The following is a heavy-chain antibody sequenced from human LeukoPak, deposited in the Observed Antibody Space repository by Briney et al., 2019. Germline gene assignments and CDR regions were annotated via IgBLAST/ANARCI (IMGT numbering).Heavy chain of an antibody. CDR1: GYTFTSYG. Sequence: ASVKVSCKASGYTFTSYGISWVRQAPGQGLEWMGWISAYNGNTNYAQKLQGRVTVTTDTSTSTAYMELRSLRSDDTAVYYCARDSLGYCSGGSCSLFDYWGQGTLVTVSS. D-gene: IGHD2-15*01. CDR3: ARDSLGYCSGGSCSLFDY. J-gene: IGHJ4*02. CDR2: ISAYNGNT. V-gene: IGHV1-18*01.